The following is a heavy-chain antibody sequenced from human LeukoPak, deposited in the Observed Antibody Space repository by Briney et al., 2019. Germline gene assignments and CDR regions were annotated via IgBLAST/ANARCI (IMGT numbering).Heavy chain of an antibody. Sequence: PGGSLRLSCAASGFTFTSYGMHWVRQATGKGLEWVAVISYDGNNKYYADSVKGRFTISRDNSKNTLYLQMNSLRAEDTAVYYCAKDRGSVAVAGSGEYYFDYWGQGTLVTVSS. CDR2: ISYDGNNK. V-gene: IGHV3-30*18. CDR3: AKDRGSVAVAGSGEYYFDY. D-gene: IGHD6-19*01. CDR1: GFTFTSYG. J-gene: IGHJ4*02.